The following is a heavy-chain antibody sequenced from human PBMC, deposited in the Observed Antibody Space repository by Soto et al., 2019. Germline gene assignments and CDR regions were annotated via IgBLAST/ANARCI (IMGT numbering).Heavy chain of an antibody. D-gene: IGHD3-3*02. J-gene: IGHJ6*02. CDR2: INPDSGDT. CDR1: GYTFTGQY. Sequence: ASVKVSCKASGYTFTGQYMHWVRQAPGQGLEWMGWINPDSGDTKYAQKFQGRVTMTRDTSISTVYMELSGLKSDDTAVYYCARDRGNMVAIFHHYYGMDVWGQGTTVTV. CDR3: ARDRGNMVAIFHHYYGMDV. V-gene: IGHV1-2*02.